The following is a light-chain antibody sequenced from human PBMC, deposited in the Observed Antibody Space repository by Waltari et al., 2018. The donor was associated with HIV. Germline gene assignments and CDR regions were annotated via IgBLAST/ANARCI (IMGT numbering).Light chain of an antibody. CDR3: SSHAGSKVV. V-gene: IGLV2-8*01. CDR1: SSDVGGSNY. Sequence: QSALTKPPSASGSPGQSVTLSCTGTSSDVGGSNYVSWHQQHPGKAPKLRIYDVIKRPSGVPDRFSGSKSGNTASLTVSGLQPEDEADYYCSSHAGSKVVFGGGTRLTVL. CDR2: DVI. J-gene: IGLJ2*01.